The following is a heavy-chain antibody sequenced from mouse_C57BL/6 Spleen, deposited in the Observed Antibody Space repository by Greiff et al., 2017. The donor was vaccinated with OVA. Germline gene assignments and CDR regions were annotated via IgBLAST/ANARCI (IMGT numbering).Heavy chain of an antibody. CDR2: ISSGGSYT. V-gene: IGHV5-6*01. D-gene: IGHD2-3*01. J-gene: IGHJ1*03. CDR1: GFTFSSYG. CDR3: ARPPLDDGHWYCDV. Sequence: EVHLVESGGDLVKPGGSLKLSCAASGFTFSSYGMSWVRQTPDKRLEWVATISSGGSYTYYPDSVKGRFTISRDNAKNTLYLQMSSLKSEDTAMYYCARPPLDDGHWYCDVWGTGTTVTVSS.